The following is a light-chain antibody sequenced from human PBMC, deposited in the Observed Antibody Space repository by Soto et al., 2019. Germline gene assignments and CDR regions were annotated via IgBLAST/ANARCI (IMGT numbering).Light chain of an antibody. CDR3: SSYTRTTLVV. V-gene: IGLV2-14*01. J-gene: IGLJ2*01. CDR2: EVS. CDR1: SSDVGGYNY. Sequence: QPALTQPASVSGSPGQSITISCTGSSSDVGGYNYVSWYQQHPGKAPKLMIYEVSNRPSGVSNRFSGSKSGNTASLTISGLQAEDEADYYCSSYTRTTLVVFGGGTKLTVL.